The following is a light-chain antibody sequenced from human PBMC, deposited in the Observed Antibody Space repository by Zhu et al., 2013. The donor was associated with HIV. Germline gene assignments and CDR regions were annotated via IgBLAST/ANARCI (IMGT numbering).Light chain of an antibody. CDR3: QSYDSSLSGSWV. J-gene: IGKJ4*02. CDR2: WAS. Sequence: DIVMTQSPDSLAVSPGERATINCKSSQSVLYSSNNKNYLGWYQQKPGQPPKLLIYWASTRESGVPDRFSGSKSGTSASLAITGLQAEDEADYYCQSYDSSLSGSWVFGGGTK. V-gene: IGKV4-1*01. CDR1: QSVLYSSNNKNY.